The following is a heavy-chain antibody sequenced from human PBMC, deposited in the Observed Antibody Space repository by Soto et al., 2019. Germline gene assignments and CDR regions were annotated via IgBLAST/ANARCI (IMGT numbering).Heavy chain of an antibody. CDR1: GFTVSSNY. V-gene: IGHV3-53*04. CDR2: IYSGGST. Sequence: GGSLRLSCAASGFTVSSNYMSWVRQAPGKGLEWVSVIYSGGSTYYADSGKGRFTISRHNSKNTLYLQMNSLGAEDTAVYYCARALGEHDAFDIWGQGTMVTVSS. J-gene: IGHJ3*02. CDR3: ARALGEHDAFDI.